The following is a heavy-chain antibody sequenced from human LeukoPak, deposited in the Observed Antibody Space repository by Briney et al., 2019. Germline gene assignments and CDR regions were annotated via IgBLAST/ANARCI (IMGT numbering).Heavy chain of an antibody. D-gene: IGHD2-15*01. CDR3: ARGTGTSLVGWYFDL. Sequence: PSETLSLTCAVSGGSFSSYYWSWIRQPPGKGLEWIGEINHSGSTSYNPSLRSRVTISLDTSKNQFSLKLSSVTAADTAVYYCARGTGTSLVGWYFDLWGRGALVTVSS. CDR1: GGSFSSYY. J-gene: IGHJ2*01. V-gene: IGHV4-34*01. CDR2: INHSGST.